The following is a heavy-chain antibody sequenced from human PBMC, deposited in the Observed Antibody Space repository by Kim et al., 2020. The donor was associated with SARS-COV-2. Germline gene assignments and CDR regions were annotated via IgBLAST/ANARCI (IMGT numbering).Heavy chain of an antibody. V-gene: IGHV3-74*01. Sequence: GGSLRLSCAASGFTFSSYWMHWVRQAPGKGLVWVSRINSDGSSTSYADSVKGRFTISRDNAKNTLYLQMNSLRAEDTAVYYCATEHFDWLFGNRGGDYYFDYWGQGTLVTVSS. CDR2: INSDGSST. CDR1: GFTFSSYW. D-gene: IGHD3-9*01. J-gene: IGHJ4*02. CDR3: ATEHFDWLFGNRGGDYYFDY.